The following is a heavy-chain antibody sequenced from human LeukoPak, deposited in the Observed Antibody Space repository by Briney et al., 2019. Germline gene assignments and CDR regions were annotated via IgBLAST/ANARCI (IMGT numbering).Heavy chain of an antibody. CDR2: INPYSGGT. CDR3: ARIRGGNNYHFDC. V-gene: IGHV1-2*02. CDR1: GYTFTDYY. Sequence: GASVKVSCKASGYTFTDYYLHWVRQAPGQGLEWMGWINPYSGGTNYAQNFQGRVTMTRDTSISTGYMELSRLGSDDTAVYYCARIRGGNNYHFDCWGQGTLVTVSS. J-gene: IGHJ4*02. D-gene: IGHD1-26*01.